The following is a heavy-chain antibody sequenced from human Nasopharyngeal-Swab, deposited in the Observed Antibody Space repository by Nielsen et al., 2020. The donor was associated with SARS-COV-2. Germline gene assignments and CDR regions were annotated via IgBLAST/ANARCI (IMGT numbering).Heavy chain of an antibody. Sequence: SETPSLTCTVSGGSVSSGSYYWSWIRQPPGKGLEWIGYIYYSGSTNYNPSLKSRVTISVDTSKNQFSLKLSSVTAADTAVYYCARSSGGYSYGVPYYFDYWGQGTLVTVSS. J-gene: IGHJ4*02. D-gene: IGHD5-18*01. CDR3: ARSSGGYSYGVPYYFDY. CDR2: IYYSGST. V-gene: IGHV4-61*01. CDR1: GGSVSSGSYY.